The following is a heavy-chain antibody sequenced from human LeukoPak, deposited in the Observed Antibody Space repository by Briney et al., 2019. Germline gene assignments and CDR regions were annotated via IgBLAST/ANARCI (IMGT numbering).Heavy chain of an antibody. CDR2: GDYSGGT. D-gene: IGHD2-15*01. CDR3: ARRWVVAATAYYYYYGMDV. CDR1: GDSFSSVTDY. J-gene: IGHJ6*02. Sequence: PSETLSLTCTVSGDSFSSVTDYWAWIRQPPGKGLEWIASGDYSGGTYYNPSLESRVAISADMSKNQFSLKLTSVTGADTAVYYCARRWVVAATAYYYYYGMDVWGQGTTVTVSS. V-gene: IGHV4-39*07.